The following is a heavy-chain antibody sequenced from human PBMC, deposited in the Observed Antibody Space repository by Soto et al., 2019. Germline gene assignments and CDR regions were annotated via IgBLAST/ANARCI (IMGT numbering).Heavy chain of an antibody. J-gene: IGHJ3*01. CDR1: GFIVSSTY. CDR3: ARAPRYCRGGSCSMTGVAYDT. CDR2: ISNGGDT. V-gene: IGHV3-66*01. D-gene: IGHD2-15*01. Sequence: EVRLVESGGGVVQPGGSLRLSCAASGFIVSSTYINWVRQAPGKGLEWVSVISNGGDTHYAGSVKGRFSLSRDLSNNILHLPPTPLSAADTAVYYCARAPRYCRGGSCSMTGVAYDTWGQGTMVNVSS.